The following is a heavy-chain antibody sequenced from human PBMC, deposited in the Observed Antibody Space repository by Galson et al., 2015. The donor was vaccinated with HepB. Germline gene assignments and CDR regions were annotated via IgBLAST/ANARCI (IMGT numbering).Heavy chain of an antibody. V-gene: IGHV4-31*03. D-gene: IGHD2-2*02. CDR3: ARRDCSSTSCYTGDYNWFDP. CDR2: IYYSGST. CDR1: GGSISSGGYY. J-gene: IGHJ5*02. Sequence: TLSLTCTVSGGSISSGGYYWSWIRQHPGKGLEWIGYIYYSGSTYYNPSLKSRVTISVDTSKNQFSLKLSSVTAADTAVYYCARRDCSSTSCYTGDYNWFDPWGQGTLVTVSS.